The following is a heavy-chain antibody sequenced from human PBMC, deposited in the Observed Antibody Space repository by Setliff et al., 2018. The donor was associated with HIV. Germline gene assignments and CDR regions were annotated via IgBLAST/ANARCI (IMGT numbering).Heavy chain of an antibody. D-gene: IGHD5-18*01. CDR2: IYYSGST. CDR1: GGSMNSSSYY. CDR3: ARVTYFYYYYMDV. Sequence: SETLSLTCTVSGGSMNSSSYYWGWIRQPPGKGLEWLGSIYYSGSTNYNPSLKSRLTLSVDTSKNQFSLKLKSVTAADTAVYYCARVTYFYYYYMDVWGQGTTVTVSS. V-gene: IGHV4-39*07. J-gene: IGHJ6*02.